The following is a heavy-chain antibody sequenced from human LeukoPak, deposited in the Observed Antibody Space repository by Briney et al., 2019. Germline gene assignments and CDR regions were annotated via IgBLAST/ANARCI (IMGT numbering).Heavy chain of an antibody. J-gene: IGHJ4*02. CDR2: MSNDGN. V-gene: IGHV3-30*04. Sequence: PGRSLRLSCAASGFTFSSYTMHWVRQAPGKGLEWVAVMSNDGNYYADSEKGRFTISRDNSKNTLDLQMNSLRPEDTAVYYCARDGGGGGSYPDYWGQGTLVTVSS. CDR3: ARDGGGGGSYPDY. D-gene: IGHD1-26*01. CDR1: GFTFSSYT.